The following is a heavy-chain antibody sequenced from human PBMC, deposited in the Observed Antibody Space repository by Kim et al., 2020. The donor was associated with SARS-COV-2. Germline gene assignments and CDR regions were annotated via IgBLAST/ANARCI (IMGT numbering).Heavy chain of an antibody. Sequence: SETLSLTCAVYGGSFSGYYWSWIRQPPGKGLEWIGEINHSGSTNYNPSLKSRVTISVDTSKNQFSLKLSSVTAADTAVYYCAKPGIAAAGFDPWGQGTLVTVSS. V-gene: IGHV4-34*01. CDR2: INHSGST. D-gene: IGHD6-13*01. CDR1: GGSFSGYY. J-gene: IGHJ5*02. CDR3: AKPGIAAAGFDP.